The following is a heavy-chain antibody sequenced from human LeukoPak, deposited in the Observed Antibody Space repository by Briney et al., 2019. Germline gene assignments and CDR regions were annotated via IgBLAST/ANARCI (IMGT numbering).Heavy chain of an antibody. J-gene: IGHJ4*02. CDR2: ISGSGGST. D-gene: IGHD6-19*01. Sequence: GGSLRLSCAAYGFTFSSYAMSWVRQAPGKGLEWVSAISGSGGSTYYADSVKGRFTISRDNSKNTLYLQMNSLRAEDTAVYYCAKGLPGIAVAGTKPFDYWGQGTLVTVSS. CDR1: GFTFSSYA. CDR3: AKGLPGIAVAGTKPFDY. V-gene: IGHV3-23*01.